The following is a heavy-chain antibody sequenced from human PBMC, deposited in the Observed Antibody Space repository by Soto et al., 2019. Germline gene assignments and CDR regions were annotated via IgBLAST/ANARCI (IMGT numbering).Heavy chain of an antibody. CDR3: ARDIAYDILTGYYLANGYGMDV. CDR2: IRAYNGNT. CDR1: GYTCTSYG. V-gene: IGHV1-18*01. J-gene: IGHJ6*02. Sequence: QVQLVQSGAEVKKPGASVKVSCKASGYTCTSYGVSWVRQAPGEGLEWMGWIRAYNGNTNYAQKLQGRVTMTTDTSTSTAYMELRSLRSDDTAVYYCARDIAYDILTGYYLANGYGMDVWGQGTTVTVSS. D-gene: IGHD3-9*01.